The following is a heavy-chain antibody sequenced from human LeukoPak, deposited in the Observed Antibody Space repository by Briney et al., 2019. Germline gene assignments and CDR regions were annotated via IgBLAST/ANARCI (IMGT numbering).Heavy chain of an antibody. Sequence: SETLSLTCTVSGDSISTYYWSWIRQPPGKGLEWIGYIYHSGSTYYNPSLKSRVTISVDRSKNQFSLKLSSVTAADTAVYYCAREGSYGIDYWGQGTLVTVSS. V-gene: IGHV4-59*12. CDR2: IYHSGST. CDR1: GDSISTYY. D-gene: IGHD4-17*01. CDR3: AREGSYGIDY. J-gene: IGHJ4*02.